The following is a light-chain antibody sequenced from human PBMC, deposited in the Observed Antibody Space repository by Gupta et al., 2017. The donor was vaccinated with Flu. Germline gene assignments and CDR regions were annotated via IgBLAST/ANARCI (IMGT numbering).Light chain of an antibody. CDR1: QSVSSY. Sequence: EIVLTQSPATLSLSPGERATLSCRASQSVSSYLAWYQQKPGQAPRLLIYDASNRATGIPARFSGSGSGTDFTLTISSRETEDFAVYYCQQRSNGPPDKTFGQGTKVEIK. CDR3: QQRSNGPPDKT. J-gene: IGKJ1*01. V-gene: IGKV3-11*01. CDR2: DAS.